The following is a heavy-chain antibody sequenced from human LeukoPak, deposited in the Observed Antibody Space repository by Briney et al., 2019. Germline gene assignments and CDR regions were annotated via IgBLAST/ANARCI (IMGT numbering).Heavy chain of an antibody. CDR2: INPSNGGT. CDR1: GYTFNDYY. V-gene: IGHV1-2*06. J-gene: IGHJ4*02. Sequence: ASVKVSCKVSGYTFNDYYVHWVRQPPGQGLEWMGRINPSNGGTNYTQRFQGRVTMTRDRSITTAYMELSRLRSDDTAVYYCARLSDRIAAHNDYWGQGTLITVSS. CDR3: ARLSDRIAAHNDY. D-gene: IGHD6-6*01.